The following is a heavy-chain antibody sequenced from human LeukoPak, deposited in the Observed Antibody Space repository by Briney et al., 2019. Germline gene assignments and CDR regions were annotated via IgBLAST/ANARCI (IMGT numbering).Heavy chain of an antibody. CDR1: GYSFTSYW. J-gene: IGHJ6*02. CDR3: ARRGTGTTLHYGMDV. V-gene: IGHV5-10-1*01. D-gene: IGHD1-1*01. CDR2: IDPSDSYT. Sequence: GESLHISCKGSGYSFTSYWISWVRQMPGKGLEWMGRIDPSDSYTNYSPSFQGHVTISADKSISTAYLQWSSLKASDTAMYYCARRGTGTTLHYGMDVWGQGTAQTVSS.